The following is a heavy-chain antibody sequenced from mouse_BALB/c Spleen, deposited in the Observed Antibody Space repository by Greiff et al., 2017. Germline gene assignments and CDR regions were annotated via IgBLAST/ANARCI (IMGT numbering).Heavy chain of an antibody. Sequence: QVQLQQSGAELVRPGTSVKVSCKASGYAFTNYLIEWVKQRPGQGLEWIGAINPGSGGTNYNEKFKGKATLTADKSSSTAYMQLSSLTSDDSAVYFCARGTDYFDYWGQGTTLTVSS. J-gene: IGHJ2*01. CDR2: INPGSGGT. D-gene: IGHD3-3*01. V-gene: IGHV1-54*01. CDR3: ARGTDYFDY. CDR1: GYAFTNYL.